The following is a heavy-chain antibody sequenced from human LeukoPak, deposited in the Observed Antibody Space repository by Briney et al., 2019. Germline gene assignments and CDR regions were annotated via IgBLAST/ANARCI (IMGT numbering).Heavy chain of an antibody. CDR3: AGDSSGYYWEHAFDI. J-gene: IGHJ3*02. CDR2: IYPGDSDT. D-gene: IGHD3-22*01. Sequence: GESLKISCKGSGYSFTSYWIGWVRQMPGKGLEWMGIIYPGDSDTRYSPSFQGQVTISVDKSISTAYLQWSSLKASDTAMYYCAGDSSGYYWEHAFDIWGQGTMVTVSS. CDR1: GYSFTSYW. V-gene: IGHV5-51*01.